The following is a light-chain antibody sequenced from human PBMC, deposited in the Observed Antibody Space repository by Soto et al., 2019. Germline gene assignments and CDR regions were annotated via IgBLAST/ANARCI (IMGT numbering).Light chain of an antibody. J-gene: IGKJ1*01. V-gene: IGKV1-5*03. CDR3: QQENDYSTRT. CDR2: KAS. CDR1: QSISSW. Sequence: DLQMTQSPSTLSASVGDRVSITCRARQSISSWLAWYQQKPGKAPKLLIYKASNLESGAPSRFGGSQYGTEFALPSSSLQPDDFATYFCQQENDYSTRTFRQGTTVEIK.